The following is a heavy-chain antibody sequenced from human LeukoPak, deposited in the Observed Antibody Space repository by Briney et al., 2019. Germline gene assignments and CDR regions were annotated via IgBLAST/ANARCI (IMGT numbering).Heavy chain of an antibody. Sequence: ASVKVSCKASGGTFSSYAISWVRQAPGQGLEWMGGIIPIFGTANYAQKFQGRVTVTADESTSTAYMELSSLRSEDTAVYYCASSTSCRSWSDPWGQGTLVTVSS. V-gene: IGHV1-69*13. CDR1: GGTFSSYA. D-gene: IGHD2-2*01. CDR2: IIPIFGTA. J-gene: IGHJ5*02. CDR3: ASSTSCRSWSDP.